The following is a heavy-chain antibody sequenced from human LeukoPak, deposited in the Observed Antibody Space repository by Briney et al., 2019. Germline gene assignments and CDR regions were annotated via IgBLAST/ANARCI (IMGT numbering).Heavy chain of an antibody. D-gene: IGHD3-9*01. CDR2: IIPIFGTA. V-gene: IGHV1-69*13. CDR1: GGTFSSYA. CDR3: ARDRNLDILTGYYSLDY. Sequence: SVKVSCKASGGTFSSYAISWVRQAPGQGLEWMGGIIPIFGTANYAQKFQGRVTITADESTSTAYMELSSLRSEDTAVYYCARDRNLDILTGYYSLDYWGQGTLVTVSS. J-gene: IGHJ4*02.